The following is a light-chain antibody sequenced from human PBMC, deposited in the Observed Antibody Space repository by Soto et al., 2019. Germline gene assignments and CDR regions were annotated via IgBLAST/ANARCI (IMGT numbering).Light chain of an antibody. CDR2: GTS. J-gene: IGKJ2*01. V-gene: IGKV3-20*01. Sequence: EIVLTQSPGNLSLSPGERATLSCRASQTVDSNNFDWYQQKPGQAPRLLIYGTSSWATGIPDRFSGSGSGTDFTLTISRLEPADFAVYYCQQYGRSPYTFGQGTKLEIK. CDR3: QQYGRSPYT. CDR1: QTVDSNN.